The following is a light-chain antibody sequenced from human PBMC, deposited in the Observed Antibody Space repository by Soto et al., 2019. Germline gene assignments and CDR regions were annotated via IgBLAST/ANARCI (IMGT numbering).Light chain of an antibody. Sequence: TPSPSFLSAFVGDLVTITFRASQSISTWVAWYQQKPGKAPKLLIYKTSSLESGVPSRFRGSGSGTEFTLTISGLQPEDFASYYCQQYNTYFSLTFGRGTKVDIK. J-gene: IGKJ4*01. V-gene: IGKV1-5*03. CDR3: QQYNTYFSLT. CDR1: QSISTW. CDR2: KTS.